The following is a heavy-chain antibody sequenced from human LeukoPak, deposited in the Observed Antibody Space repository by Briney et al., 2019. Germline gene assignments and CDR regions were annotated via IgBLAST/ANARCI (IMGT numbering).Heavy chain of an antibody. Sequence: SETLSLTCAVYGGSFSGYYWSWIRQPPGKGLEWIGEINHSGSTNYIPSLKSRVTISVDTSKNQFSLKLSSVTAADTAVYYCARGRYIPLTLWGQGPWSPSPQ. CDR2: INHSGST. V-gene: IGHV4-34*01. CDR3: ARGRYIPLTL. J-gene: IGHJ1*01. D-gene: IGHD1-14*01. CDR1: GGSFSGYY.